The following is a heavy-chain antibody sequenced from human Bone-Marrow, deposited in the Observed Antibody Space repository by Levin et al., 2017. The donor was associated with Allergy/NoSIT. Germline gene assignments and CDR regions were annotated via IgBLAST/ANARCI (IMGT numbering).Heavy chain of an antibody. Sequence: GESLKISCAASGFTFSNYAMTWVRRAPGKGPEGVSVISASGADTHYADSVKGRITISRDNFRNTLYLQMNSLRGEDTATYYCAKAHKSDSSGYYLYYFGLDVWGQGTTVTVS. D-gene: IGHD3-22*01. V-gene: IGHV3-23*01. J-gene: IGHJ6*02. CDR3: AKAHKSDSSGYYLYYFGLDV. CDR1: GFTFSNYA. CDR2: ISASGADT.